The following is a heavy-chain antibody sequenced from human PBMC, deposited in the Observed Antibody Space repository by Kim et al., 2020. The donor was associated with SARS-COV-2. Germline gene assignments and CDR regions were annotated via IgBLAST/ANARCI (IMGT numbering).Heavy chain of an antibody. CDR2: IYSGGST. Sequence: GGSLRLSCAASGLTVSSNYMSWVRQAPGKGLDWVSVIYSGGSTYYADSVKGRFTISRDDSKNTLYLQMNSLRAEDTAVYYCTRDTGYSYGYAFDYWGQGTLVTVSS. V-gene: IGHV3-53*01. CDR1: GLTVSSNY. CDR3: TRDTGYSYGYAFDY. J-gene: IGHJ4*02. D-gene: IGHD5-18*01.